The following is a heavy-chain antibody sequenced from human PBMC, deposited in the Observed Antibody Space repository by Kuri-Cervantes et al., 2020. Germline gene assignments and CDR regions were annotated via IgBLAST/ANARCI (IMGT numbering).Heavy chain of an antibody. CDR3: ARVTAAGQYYYYYYGTDV. D-gene: IGHD6-13*01. Sequence: GESLKISCAASGFTFSSYGMHWVRQAPGKGLEWVAVISYDGSNEYYADSVKGRFTISRDNSKNTLYLQMNSLRAEDTAVYYCARVTAAGQYYYYYYGTDVWGQGTTVTVSS. V-gene: IGHV3-30*03. J-gene: IGHJ6*02. CDR1: GFTFSSYG. CDR2: ISYDGSNE.